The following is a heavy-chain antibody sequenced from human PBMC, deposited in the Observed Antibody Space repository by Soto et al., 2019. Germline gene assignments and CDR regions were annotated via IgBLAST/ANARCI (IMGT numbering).Heavy chain of an antibody. Sequence: PGGSLRLSCAASGFTFSSYAMSWVRQAPGKGLEWVSAISGSGGSTYYADSVKGRFTISRDNSKNTLYLQMNSLRAEDTAVYYCAKDLRNIVVVPAFDPWGQGTLVTVSS. V-gene: IGHV3-23*01. D-gene: IGHD2-2*01. J-gene: IGHJ5*02. CDR1: GFTFSSYA. CDR3: AKDLRNIVVVPAFDP. CDR2: ISGSGGST.